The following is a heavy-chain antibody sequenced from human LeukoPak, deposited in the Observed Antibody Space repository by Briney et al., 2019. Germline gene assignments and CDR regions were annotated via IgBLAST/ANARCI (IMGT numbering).Heavy chain of an antibody. D-gene: IGHD3-9*01. Sequence: PSQTLSLTCTVSGGSISSSDYYWSWIRQPPGKGLEWIGYIYYTGSTYYNPSLKSRVTISIDTSKNQFSLNLNSVTAADTAVYYCARGSTGPDYWGQGTLVTVSS. CDR1: GGSISSSDYY. CDR3: ARGSTGPDY. V-gene: IGHV4-30-4*01. J-gene: IGHJ4*02. CDR2: IYYTGST.